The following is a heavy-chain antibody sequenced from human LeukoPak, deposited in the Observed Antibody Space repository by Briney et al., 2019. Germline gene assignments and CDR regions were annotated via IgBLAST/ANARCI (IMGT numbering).Heavy chain of an antibody. D-gene: IGHD4-4*01. CDR2: IYYSGST. CDR1: GGSISSYY. CDR3: ARALKLQPFDY. J-gene: IGHJ4*02. Sequence: PSETLSLTCTVSGGSISSYYWSWIRQPPGKGLEWIGYIYYSGSTNYNPSLKSRVTMSVDTSKNQFSLKLSSVTAADTAVYYCARALKLQPFDYWGQGTLVTVSS. V-gene: IGHV4-59*12.